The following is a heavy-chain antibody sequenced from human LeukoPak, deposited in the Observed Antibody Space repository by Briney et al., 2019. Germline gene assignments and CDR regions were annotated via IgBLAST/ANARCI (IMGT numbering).Heavy chain of an antibody. CDR1: GGSITNYY. D-gene: IGHD1-1*01. CDR2: VFYSGST. Sequence: PSETLSLTCSVSGGSITNYYWSWTRQPPGKGLGWIGYVFYSGSTKYNPSLKSRVTISVDTSKTQFSLKLSSVTAADTAVYYCARLSAGSYWYFDLWGRGTLVTVSS. J-gene: IGHJ2*01. CDR3: ARLSAGSYWYFDL. V-gene: IGHV4-59*08.